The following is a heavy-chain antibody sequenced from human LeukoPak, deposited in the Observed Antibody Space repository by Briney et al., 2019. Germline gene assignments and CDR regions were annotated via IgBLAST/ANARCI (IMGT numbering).Heavy chain of an antibody. CDR3: ARDPMALSY. J-gene: IGHJ4*02. V-gene: IGHV4-39*06. D-gene: IGHD3-10*01. Sequence: PSETLSLTCTVSGGSISSSSYYWGWIRQPPGKGLEWIGSIYYSGSTYYNPSLKSRVTISVDTSKNQFPLKLSSVTAADTAVYYCARDPMALSYWGQGTLVTVSS. CDR2: IYYSGST. CDR1: GGSISSSSYY.